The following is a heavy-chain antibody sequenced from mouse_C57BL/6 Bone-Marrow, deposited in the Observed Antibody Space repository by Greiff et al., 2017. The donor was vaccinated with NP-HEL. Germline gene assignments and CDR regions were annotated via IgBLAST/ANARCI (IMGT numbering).Heavy chain of an antibody. Sequence: EVQLQQSGPELVKPGASVKISCKASGYSFTDYYMNWVKQSNGKSLEWIGVINPNYGTTSYNRKFKGKATLTVDQSSSTAYMQLNSLTSEDSAVYYCARGAYYSNYYFDYWGQGTTLTVSS. J-gene: IGHJ2*01. D-gene: IGHD2-5*01. CDR3: ARGAYYSNYYFDY. CDR2: INPNYGTT. CDR1: GYSFTDYY. V-gene: IGHV1-39*01.